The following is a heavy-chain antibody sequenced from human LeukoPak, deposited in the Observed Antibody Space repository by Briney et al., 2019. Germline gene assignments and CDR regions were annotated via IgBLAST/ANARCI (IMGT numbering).Heavy chain of an antibody. CDR3: AKGSVGYCSSTSCYGDAFDI. Sequence: PGGSLRLSCAASGFTFSSYGMSWVRQAPGKGLEWVSAISGSGGSTYYADSVKGRFTISRDNSKKTLYLQMNSLGAEDTAVYYCAKGSVGYCSSTSCYGDAFDIWGQGTMVTVSS. CDR1: GFTFSSYG. V-gene: IGHV3-23*01. CDR2: ISGSGGST. J-gene: IGHJ3*02. D-gene: IGHD2-2*01.